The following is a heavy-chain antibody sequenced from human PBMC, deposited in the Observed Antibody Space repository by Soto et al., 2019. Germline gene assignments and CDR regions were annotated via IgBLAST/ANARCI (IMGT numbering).Heavy chain of an antibody. D-gene: IGHD3-10*01. Sequence: QLQLQESGPGLVKPSETLSLTCTVSGGSISSSSYYWGWIRQPPGKGLEWIGSIYYSGSTYYNPSLKSRVTIPVDTSKNQVSLKLSSVTAADTAVYYCARRGSGSYSDYWGQGTLVTVSS. CDR3: ARRGSGSYSDY. CDR2: IYYSGST. CDR1: GGSISSSSYY. J-gene: IGHJ4*02. V-gene: IGHV4-39*01.